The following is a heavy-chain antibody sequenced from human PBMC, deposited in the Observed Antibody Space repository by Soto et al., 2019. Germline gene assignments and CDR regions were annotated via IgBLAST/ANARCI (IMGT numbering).Heavy chain of an antibody. Sequence: GASVKVSCKASGYTFSTYDISWVRQAPGQGLEWMGWISTYSGDTKYAQKFQGRVTMTTDTSTTTAYLELRSLGSDDTAVYYCARHHGPTTSENWFDPWGQGTLVTVSS. J-gene: IGHJ5*02. CDR3: ARHHGPTTSENWFDP. CDR2: ISTYSGDT. CDR1: GYTFSTYD. V-gene: IGHV1-18*01. D-gene: IGHD5-12*01.